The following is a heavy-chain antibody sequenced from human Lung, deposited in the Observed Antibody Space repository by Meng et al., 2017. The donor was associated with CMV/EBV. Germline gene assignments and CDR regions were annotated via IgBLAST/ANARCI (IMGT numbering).Heavy chain of an antibody. Sequence: QITLKESGPTLVKPTQTLTLTCTVSGFSLRTSEVGVGWIRQPPGKALEWLAVIYWDDDKRYSPSLKSRLTITKDTSKNQVVLTLTNMDPVDTATYYCALFTRSWFNPWGQGTLVTVSS. J-gene: IGHJ5*02. CDR1: GFSLRTSEVG. CDR2: IYWDDDK. CDR3: ALFTRSWFNP. V-gene: IGHV2-5*02. D-gene: IGHD2-2*01.